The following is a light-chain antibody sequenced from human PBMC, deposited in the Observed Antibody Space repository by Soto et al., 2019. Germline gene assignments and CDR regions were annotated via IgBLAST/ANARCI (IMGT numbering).Light chain of an antibody. CDR3: LQYSTWPPLYT. V-gene: IGKV3-15*01. Sequence: EIVMTQSPATLSASLGERVTLSCRASQTVSSYLAWYQQKPGQAPRLLISDASTRATDIPDRFIGSASGTDFTLPISSLQSTDLAVYYCLQYSTWPPLYTFGQGTKLEIK. CDR2: DAS. CDR1: QTVSSY. J-gene: IGKJ2*01.